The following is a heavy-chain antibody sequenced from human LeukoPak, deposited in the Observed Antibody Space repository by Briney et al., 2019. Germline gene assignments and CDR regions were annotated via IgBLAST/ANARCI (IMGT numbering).Heavy chain of an antibody. V-gene: IGHV4-39*01. J-gene: IGHJ4*02. CDR3: ARQEYSSSSSHFDY. CDR2: IYYSGGT. D-gene: IGHD6-6*01. CDR1: GGSISSSSYY. Sequence: PSETLSLTCTVSGGSISSSSYYWGWIRQPPGKGLEWIGSIYYSGGTYYNPSLKSRVTISVDTSKNQFSLKLSSVTAADTAVYYCARQEYSSSSSHFDYWGQGTLVTVSS.